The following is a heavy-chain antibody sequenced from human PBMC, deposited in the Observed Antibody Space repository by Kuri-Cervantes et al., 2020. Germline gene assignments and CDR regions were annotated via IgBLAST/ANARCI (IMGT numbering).Heavy chain of an antibody. Sequence: ESLKISCAASGFTVSSNYMSWVRQAPGKGLEWVSVIYSGGSTYYADSVKGRFTISRDNSKNTLYLQMNSLRAEDTAVYYCARDPSRNYYGSGSYYNAVQYYYYYGMDVWGQGTTVTVSS. CDR2: IYSGGST. CDR3: ARDPSRNYYGSGSYYNAVQYYYYYGMDV. CDR1: GFTVSSNY. V-gene: IGHV3-66*01. J-gene: IGHJ6*02. D-gene: IGHD3-10*01.